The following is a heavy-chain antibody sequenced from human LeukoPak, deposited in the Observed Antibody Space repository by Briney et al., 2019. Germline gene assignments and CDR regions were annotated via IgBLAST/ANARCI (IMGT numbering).Heavy chain of an antibody. V-gene: IGHV3-20*04. CDR2: MSWNGGST. J-gene: IGHJ4*02. D-gene: IGHD3-9*01. Sequence: GGSLRLSCAASGFTFNDYGMSWGRHAQGKGLEWVCGMSWNGGSTVYADSVKGRFTISKDNAKTSLYLQMNSLRAEDTALYYCARGYRYYYFYYWGQGTLVTVSS. CDR1: GFTFNDYG. CDR3: ARGYRYYYFYY.